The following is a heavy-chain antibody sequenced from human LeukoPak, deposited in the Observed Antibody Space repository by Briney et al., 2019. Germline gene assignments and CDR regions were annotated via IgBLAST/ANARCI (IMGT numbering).Heavy chain of an antibody. V-gene: IGHV4-39*07. CDR2: IYYSGST. Sequence: SETLSLTCTVSGGSISSSSYYWGWIRQPPGKGLEWIGSIYYSGSTNYNPSLKSRVTISVDTSKNQFSLKLSSVTAADTAVYYCARGVVVVVAATGEAEYFQHWGQGTLVTVSS. CDR1: GGSISSSSYY. CDR3: ARGVVVVVAATGEAEYFQH. J-gene: IGHJ1*01. D-gene: IGHD2-15*01.